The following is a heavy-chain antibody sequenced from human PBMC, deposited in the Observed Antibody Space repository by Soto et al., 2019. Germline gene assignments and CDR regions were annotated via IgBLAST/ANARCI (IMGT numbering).Heavy chain of an antibody. J-gene: IGHJ6*02. D-gene: IGHD2-2*01. V-gene: IGHV3-13*01. CDR1: GFAFTTYD. CDR2: IGTAGDT. Sequence: DVQLVESGGGLVQPGGSLRLSCAAFGFAFTTYDIHWVRQVEGKGLEWVSSIGTAGDTLYPGSVKGRFSASRENAKNSLSLQMNSLRAGDTAVYYCARDKGVCSNFSCPHKISPFALDVWGQGTTVIVSS. CDR3: ARDKGVCSNFSCPHKISPFALDV.